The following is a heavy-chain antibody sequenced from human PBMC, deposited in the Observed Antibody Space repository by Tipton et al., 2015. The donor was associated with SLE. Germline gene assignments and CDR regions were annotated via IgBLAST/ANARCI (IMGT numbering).Heavy chain of an antibody. Sequence: TLSLTCTVSGGSVSSGSYSWSWIRQPPGKGLEWIGYIYYSGSTYYNPSLKSRVTISVDTSKNQFSLKLSSVTAADTAVYYCASTRENWAFDYWGQGTLVTVSS. CDR1: GGSVSSGSYS. CDR3: ASTRENWAFDY. V-gene: IGHV4-30-4*08. D-gene: IGHD7-27*01. CDR2: IYYSGST. J-gene: IGHJ4*02.